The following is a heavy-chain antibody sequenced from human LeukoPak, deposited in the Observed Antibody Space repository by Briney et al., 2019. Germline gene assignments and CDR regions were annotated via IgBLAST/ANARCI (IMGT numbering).Heavy chain of an antibody. V-gene: IGHV3-9*01. CDR3: VKDRYCSGGTCYWFDD. D-gene: IGHD2-15*01. Sequence: PGGSLRPSCAASGFTFSSYAMTWVRQAPGKGLEWVSSITWGSGRMDYADSVKGRFIISRDNGKKSLYLQMNSLRVDDTAVYYCVKDRYCSGGTCYWFDDWGQGTLVIVSS. CDR1: GFTFSSYA. J-gene: IGHJ4*02. CDR2: ITWGSGRM.